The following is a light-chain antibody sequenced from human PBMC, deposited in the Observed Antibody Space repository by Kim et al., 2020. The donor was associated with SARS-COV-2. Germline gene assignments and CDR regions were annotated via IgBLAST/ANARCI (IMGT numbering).Light chain of an antibody. J-gene: IGLJ2*01. CDR2: QDS. CDR1: KLGDKY. Sequence: VSPRQPASITCSGEKLGDKYACWYQQKPRQSPILVIYQDSKRPSGIPERFSGSNSGNTATLTISGTQAMDEAAYYCQAWDSSNVVFGGGTQLTVL. V-gene: IGLV3-1*01. CDR3: QAWDSSNVV.